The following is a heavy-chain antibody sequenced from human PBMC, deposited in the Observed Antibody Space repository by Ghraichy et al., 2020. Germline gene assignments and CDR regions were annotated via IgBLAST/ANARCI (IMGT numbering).Heavy chain of an antibody. V-gene: IGHV4-34*01. Sequence: SETLSLTCAVYGGSFSGYYWSWIRQPPGKGLEWIGEINHSGSTNYNPSLKSRVTISVDTSKNQFSLKLSSVTAADTAVYYCARAHPGNGTVDYWGQGTLVTVSS. CDR2: INHSGST. J-gene: IGHJ4*02. CDR3: ARAHPGNGTVDY. CDR1: GGSFSGYY. D-gene: IGHD1-1*01.